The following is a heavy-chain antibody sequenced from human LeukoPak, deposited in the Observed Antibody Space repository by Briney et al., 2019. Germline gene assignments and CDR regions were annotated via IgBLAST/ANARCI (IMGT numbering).Heavy chain of an antibody. Sequence: ASVKVSCKASGYTFTSYYMHWVRQAPGRGLEWMGIINPSGGSTSYAQKFQGRVTMTRDMSTSTVYMELSSLRSEDTAVYYCAREATYYDILTGVHFDYWGQGTLVTVSS. J-gene: IGHJ4*02. CDR1: GYTFTSYY. CDR2: INPSGGST. V-gene: IGHV1-46*01. D-gene: IGHD3-9*01. CDR3: AREATYYDILTGVHFDY.